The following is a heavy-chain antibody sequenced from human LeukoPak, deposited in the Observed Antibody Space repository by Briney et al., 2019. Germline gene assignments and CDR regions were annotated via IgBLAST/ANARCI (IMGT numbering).Heavy chain of an antibody. CDR3: AKTLEAYTVTACGY. CDR1: EFTFSSYG. V-gene: IGHV3-30*18. J-gene: IGHJ4*02. D-gene: IGHD4-17*01. CDR2: ISYDGSHK. Sequence: GGSLRLSCAASEFTFSSYGMHWVRQAPGKGLEWVAVISYDGSHKYYADSVKGRFTISSDNSKNTLYLQMNSLRAEDTAVYYCAKTLEAYTVTACGYWGQGTLVTVSS.